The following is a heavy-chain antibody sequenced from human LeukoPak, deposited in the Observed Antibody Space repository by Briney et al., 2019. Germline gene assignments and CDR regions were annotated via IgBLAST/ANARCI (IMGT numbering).Heavy chain of an antibody. D-gene: IGHD3-16*01. Sequence: GGSLRFSCAASGFTFSSYAMSWVRQAPGKGLEWVSAISGSGGSTYHADSVKGRFTISRDNSKNTVYLQMNSLRAEDTAVYYCAKNDGHVDYWGQGTLVTVSS. V-gene: IGHV3-23*01. CDR1: GFTFSSYA. CDR2: ISGSGGST. J-gene: IGHJ4*02. CDR3: AKNDGHVDY.